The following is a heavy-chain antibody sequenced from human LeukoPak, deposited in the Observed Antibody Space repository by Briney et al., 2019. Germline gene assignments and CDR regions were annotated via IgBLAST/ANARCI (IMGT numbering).Heavy chain of an antibody. D-gene: IGHD2-2*01. J-gene: IGHJ6*03. CDR1: GGSISSYY. V-gene: IGHV4-59*01. CDR2: IYYSGST. Sequence: KPSETLSLTCTVSGGSISSYYWSWIRQPPGKGLEWIGYIYYSGSTNYNPSLKSRVTISVDTSKNQFSLKLSSVTAADTAVYYCARSSTSLYYYYYYMDVWGKGTTVTVSS. CDR3: ARSSTSLYYYYYYMDV.